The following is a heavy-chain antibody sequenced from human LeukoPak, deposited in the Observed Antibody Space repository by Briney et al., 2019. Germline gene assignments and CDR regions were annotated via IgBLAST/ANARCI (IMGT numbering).Heavy chain of an antibody. CDR3: ARFGGARGLDP. CDR1: GGTFSSYA. J-gene: IGHJ5*02. Sequence: ASVKVSCKASGGTFSSYAISWVRQAPGQGLEWMGGIIPIFGTANYAQKFQGRVTITTDESTSTAYMELSSLRSEDTVVYYCARFGGARGLDPWGQGTLVTVSS. CDR2: IIPIFGTA. D-gene: IGHD3-10*01. V-gene: IGHV1-69*05.